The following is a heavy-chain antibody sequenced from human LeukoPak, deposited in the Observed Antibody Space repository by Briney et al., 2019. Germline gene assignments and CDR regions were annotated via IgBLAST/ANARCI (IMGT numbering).Heavy chain of an antibody. V-gene: IGHV3-23*01. D-gene: IGHD1-1*01. CDR2: ISGSGGST. Sequence: GGSLRLSCAASGFTFSSYGMSWVCQAPGKGLEWVSAISGSGGSTYYADSVKGRFTISRDNSKNTLYLQMNSLRAEDTAVYYCAKDMGGTSFAFDIWGQGTMVTVSS. J-gene: IGHJ3*02. CDR1: GFTFSSYG. CDR3: AKDMGGTSFAFDI.